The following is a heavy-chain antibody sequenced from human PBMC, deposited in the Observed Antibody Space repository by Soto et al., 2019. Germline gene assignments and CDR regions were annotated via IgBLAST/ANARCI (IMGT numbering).Heavy chain of an antibody. D-gene: IGHD1-1*01. V-gene: IGHV3-15*07. Sequence: PGGSLRLSFAASSLILTIAWMHWVRQAPGKGLEWVGRIKSRADGATIDYATPVKGRFTISRDESRNILHLQMNSLKPEDTAVYYCATETAGEGYWGQGTLVT. J-gene: IGHJ4*02. CDR3: ATETAGEGY. CDR2: IKSRADGATI. CDR1: SLILTIAW.